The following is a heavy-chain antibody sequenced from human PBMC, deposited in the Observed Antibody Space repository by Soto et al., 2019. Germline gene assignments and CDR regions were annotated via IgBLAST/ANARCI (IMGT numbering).Heavy chain of an antibody. CDR2: IWYDGSNK. J-gene: IGHJ4*02. Sequence: QVQLVESGGGVVQPGRSLRLSCAASGFTFSSYGMHWVRQAPGKGLEWVAVIWYDGSNKYYADSVKGRFTISRDNSKNTLYLQMNRLRAEDTAVYYCARDSDTAMAPLDYWGQGTLVTVSS. V-gene: IGHV3-33*01. CDR1: GFTFSSYG. CDR3: ARDSDTAMAPLDY. D-gene: IGHD5-18*01.